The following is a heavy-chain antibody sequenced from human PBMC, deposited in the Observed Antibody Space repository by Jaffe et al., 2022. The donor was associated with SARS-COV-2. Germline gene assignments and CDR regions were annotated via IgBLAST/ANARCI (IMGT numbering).Heavy chain of an antibody. CDR1: GFTFGDYA. V-gene: IGHV3-49*03. Sequence: EVQLVESGGGLVQPGRSLRLSCTGSGFTFGDYALSWIRQAPGKGLEWVGFIRSKAYGGTTEYAASVKGRFTMSRDDSKSIAYLQMNSLKTEDTAVYYCTRGSGGFYGVFDYWGQGTLVTVSS. CDR3: TRGSGGFYGVFDY. CDR2: IRSKAYGGTT. J-gene: IGHJ4*02. D-gene: IGHD3-3*01.